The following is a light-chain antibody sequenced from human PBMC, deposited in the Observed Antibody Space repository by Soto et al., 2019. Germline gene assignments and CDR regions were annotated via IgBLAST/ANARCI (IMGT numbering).Light chain of an antibody. V-gene: IGKV3-20*01. CDR2: GAS. J-gene: IGKJ3*01. CDR1: QSVGSNY. Sequence: EIVLTQSPGTLSLSLGERATVSCRASQSVGSNYLAWYQRKPGQAPRLLIYGASSRATGIPDRFSGSGSGTDLPLTISRLEPEDFSVYYCQQYATTPFTFGPGIKVDIK. CDR3: QQYATTPFT.